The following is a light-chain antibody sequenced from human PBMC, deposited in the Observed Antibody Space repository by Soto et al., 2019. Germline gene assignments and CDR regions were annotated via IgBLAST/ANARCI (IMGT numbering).Light chain of an antibody. CDR3: QQYNNPLT. CDR1: QSVSSN. Sequence: EIVMTQSPATLSVSPGERATLSCRVSQSVSSNLAWYQQKPGQAPRLLIYGASTRATGIPARFSGSGSGTEFTLTISSLQSEDFAVYYCQQYNNPLTFGGGTKVEIK. CDR2: GAS. V-gene: IGKV3-15*01. J-gene: IGKJ4*01.